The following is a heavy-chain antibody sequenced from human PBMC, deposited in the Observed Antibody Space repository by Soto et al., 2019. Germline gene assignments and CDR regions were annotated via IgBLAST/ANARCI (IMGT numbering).Heavy chain of an antibody. CDR1: GLTVDNIV. CDR3: ARDQGITLFGVVKSIVYFFDE. Sequence: PGGSLRFSCEVFGLTVDNIVMDWVRQGPGKGLEGVAGIWLDGRNQYYADSVKGRFTISRNNSKNKLYLQMNSLRAEDTAVYYRARDQGITLFGVVKSIVYFFDEWGQGTLVTV. D-gene: IGHD3-3*01. V-gene: IGHV3-33*01. CDR2: IWLDGRNQ. J-gene: IGHJ4*02.